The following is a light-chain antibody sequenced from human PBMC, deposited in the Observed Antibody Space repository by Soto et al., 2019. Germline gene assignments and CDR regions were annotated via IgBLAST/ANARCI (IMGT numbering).Light chain of an antibody. V-gene: IGKV2-30*01. CDR2: KVS. J-gene: IGKJ1*01. CDR3: MQGTHWWT. CDR1: QSLLYSDGNTY. Sequence: DVVMTQSPLSLPVTLGQSASISCRSSQSLLYSDGNTYLGWFQQRPGQSPRRLIYKVSNRDSGVPERFSGSGSGTDFTLKISRVEAEDVGVYYCMQGTHWWTFGQGTKVEIK.